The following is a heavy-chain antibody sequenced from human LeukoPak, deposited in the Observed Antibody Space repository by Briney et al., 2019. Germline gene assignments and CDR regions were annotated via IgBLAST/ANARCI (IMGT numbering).Heavy chain of an antibody. V-gene: IGHV3-9*03. J-gene: IGHJ4*02. Sequence: PGGSLRLSCAASGFTFDDYAVHWVRQAPGKGLEWVSGINWNSGSIGYADSVKGRFTISRDNAKNSLYLQMTSLRPEDMALYYCAKDRYSTSLGVIDYWGQGTLVTVSS. CDR2: INWNSGSI. CDR1: GFTFDDYA. CDR3: AKDRYSTSLGVIDY. D-gene: IGHD6-6*01.